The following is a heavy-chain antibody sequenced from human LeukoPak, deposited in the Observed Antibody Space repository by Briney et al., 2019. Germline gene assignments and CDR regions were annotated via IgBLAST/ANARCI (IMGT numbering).Heavy chain of an antibody. CDR2: IIPIFCTA. J-gene: IGHJ4*02. CDR3: AREGSGDSSGYYY. CDR1: GGTFSSYA. D-gene: IGHD3-22*01. Sequence: GASVKVSCKASGGTFSSYAISWVRQAPGQGLEWMGGIIPIFCTANYAQKFQGRVTITTDEFTSTVYMELSSLRSEDTAVYYCAREGSGDSSGYYYWGQGTLVTVSS. V-gene: IGHV1-69*05.